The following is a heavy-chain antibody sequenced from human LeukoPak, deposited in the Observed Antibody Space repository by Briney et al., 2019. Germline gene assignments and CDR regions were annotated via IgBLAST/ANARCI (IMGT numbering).Heavy chain of an antibody. V-gene: IGHV3-7*04. D-gene: IGHD5-24*01. CDR2: IKQDGSKK. J-gene: IGHJ4*02. CDR1: GFPFSSYW. Sequence: GGSLRLSWVASGFPFSSYWMTWVRQAPGKGLEWVANIKQDGSKKSYVDSVKGRFTISRDNAKNSLYLQMNSLRAEDTAIYYCTRVGYIDEGIDYWGQGTLVTVSS. CDR3: TRVGYIDEGIDY.